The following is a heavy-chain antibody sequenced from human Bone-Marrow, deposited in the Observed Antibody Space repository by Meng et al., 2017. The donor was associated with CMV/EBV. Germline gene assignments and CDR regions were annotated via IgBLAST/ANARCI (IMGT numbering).Heavy chain of an antibody. D-gene: IGHD3-9*01. CDR3: ARDFAIHWFFY. V-gene: IGHV4-39*07. J-gene: IGHJ4*02. Sequence: CTVSGASSSTAQYYWGWIRQSPGKGLEWIGSISYSGTTHYNPSLGGRVTLSLDASKTHFFLNLNSVTAADTAIYYCARDFAIHWFFYWGPGTLVTVSS. CDR2: ISYSGTT. CDR1: GASSSTAQYY.